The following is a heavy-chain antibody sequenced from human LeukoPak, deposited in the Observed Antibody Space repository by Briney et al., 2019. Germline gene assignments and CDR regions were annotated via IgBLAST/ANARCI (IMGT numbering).Heavy chain of an antibody. Sequence: PGGSLRLSCAASGFTFSSYAMNWVRQAPGKGLGWVSGISGSGGSTYYADSVKGRFTISRDNSKNTLYLRMNSLRAEDTAVYYCAKDLGLSYGYYTSSSFDPWGQGTLVTVSS. J-gene: IGHJ5*02. D-gene: IGHD5-18*01. CDR2: ISGSGGST. CDR1: GFTFSSYA. CDR3: AKDLGLSYGYYTSSSFDP. V-gene: IGHV3-23*01.